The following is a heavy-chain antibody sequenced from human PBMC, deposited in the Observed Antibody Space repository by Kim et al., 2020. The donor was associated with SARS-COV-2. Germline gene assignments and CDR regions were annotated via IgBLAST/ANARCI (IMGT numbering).Heavy chain of an antibody. CDR3: AKDKFVVTPTFDY. D-gene: IGHD2-21*02. CDR2: ISGSGDST. J-gene: IGHJ4*02. Sequence: GGSLRLSCAASGFTFSSYAMSWVRQAPGKGLEWVSGISGSGDSTYHTDSVKGRFTISRDNSKNTLYLQMSSLRAEDTAIYYCAKDKFVVTPTFDYWGQGTLVTVSS. V-gene: IGHV3-23*01. CDR1: GFTFSSYA.